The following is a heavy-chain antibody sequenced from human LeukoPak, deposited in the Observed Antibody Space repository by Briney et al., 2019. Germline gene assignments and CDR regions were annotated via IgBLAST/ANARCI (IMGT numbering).Heavy chain of an antibody. D-gene: IGHD6-6*01. Sequence: GSLRLSCAASGFTFSSYSMNWVRQAPGKGPEWVSYISSSSIIYYADSVKGRFTISRDNAKNSLYLQMNSLRDEDTAVYYCARLSIAVEDYWGQGTLVTVSS. CDR1: GFTFSSYS. V-gene: IGHV3-48*02. CDR3: ARLSIAVEDY. CDR2: ISSSSII. J-gene: IGHJ4*02.